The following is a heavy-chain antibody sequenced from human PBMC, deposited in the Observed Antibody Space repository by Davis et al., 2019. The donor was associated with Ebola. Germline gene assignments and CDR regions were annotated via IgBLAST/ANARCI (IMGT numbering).Heavy chain of an antibody. V-gene: IGHV3-30*02. CDR1: GFTFSSYG. J-gene: IGHJ6*02. CDR3: AKDSLGKGYLYGMDV. D-gene: IGHD5-18*01. CDR2: IRYDGSNK. Sequence: GESLKISCAASGFTFSSYGMHWVRQAPGKGLEWVAFIRYDGSNKYYADSVKGRFTISRDNSKNTLYLQMNSLRAEDTAVYYCAKDSLGKGYLYGMDVWGQGTTVTVSS.